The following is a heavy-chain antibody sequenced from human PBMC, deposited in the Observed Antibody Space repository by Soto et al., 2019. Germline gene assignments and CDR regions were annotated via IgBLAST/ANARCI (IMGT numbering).Heavy chain of an antibody. D-gene: IGHD5-18*01. Sequence: GGSLRLSCAASGFTVSSNYMSWVRQAPGKGLEWVSVIYSGGSAYYADSVKGRFTISRDNSKNTQYLQMNSLRAEDTAAYYCARHGYSYGGGYFDYWGQGTLVTVSS. CDR3: ARHGYSYGGGYFDY. CDR1: GFTVSSNY. J-gene: IGHJ4*02. V-gene: IGHV3-66*04. CDR2: IYSGGSA.